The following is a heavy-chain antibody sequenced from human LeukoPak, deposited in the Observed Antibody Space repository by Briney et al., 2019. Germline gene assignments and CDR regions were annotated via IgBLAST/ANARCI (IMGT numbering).Heavy chain of an antibody. CDR1: GFTFSSWT. D-gene: IGHD4-17*01. CDR3: ARGSHGDYDG. Sequence: GGSLRLSCATSGFTFSSWTMAWVRQAPGKGLEWVSVISGSGGITLYADSVKGRFTTSRDNSKNTLCLQMNSLRAEDTALYYCARGSHGDYDGWGQGTLVTVSS. V-gene: IGHV3-23*01. CDR2: ISGSGGIT. J-gene: IGHJ4*02.